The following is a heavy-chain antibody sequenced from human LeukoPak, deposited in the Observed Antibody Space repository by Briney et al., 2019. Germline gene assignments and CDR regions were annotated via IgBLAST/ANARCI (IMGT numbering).Heavy chain of an antibody. J-gene: IGHJ6*02. CDR3: AKDISHYGSGSYYGMDV. Sequence: GGSLRLSCAASGFTFDDFTMHWVRQAPGKGLEWVSLISWDGGSTYYADSVKGRFTISRDNSKNSLYLQMNSLRTEDTALYYCAKDISHYGSGSYYGMDVWGQGTTVTVSS. D-gene: IGHD3-10*01. V-gene: IGHV3-43*01. CDR2: ISWDGGST. CDR1: GFTFDDFT.